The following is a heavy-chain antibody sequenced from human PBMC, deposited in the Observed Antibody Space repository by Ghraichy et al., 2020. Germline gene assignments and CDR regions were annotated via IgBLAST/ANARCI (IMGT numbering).Heavy chain of an antibody. V-gene: IGHV3-7*03. CDR3: AISSPVTTYGY. CDR2: INQDGSET. D-gene: IGHD4-17*01. CDR1: GFTFSSYW. J-gene: IGHJ4*02. Sequence: GGSLRLSCAASGFTFSSYWMSWVRQAPGKGLEWVANINQDGSETYYVDSVKGRFTISRDNAKNSLYLQMNTLRAEDTAVYYCAISSPVTTYGYWGQGTLVTVSS.